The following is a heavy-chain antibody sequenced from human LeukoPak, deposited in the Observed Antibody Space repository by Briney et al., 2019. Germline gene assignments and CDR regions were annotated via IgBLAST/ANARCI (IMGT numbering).Heavy chain of an antibody. CDR2: IKQDGSEK. J-gene: IGHJ6*02. Sequence: GGSLRLSCAASRFTFSSYWMSWVRQAPGKGLEWVANIKQDGSEKYYVDSVKGRFTISRDNANNSLFLQMNSLRAEDTAVYYCARGLIAAAGTGYYYYHGMDVWGQGTTVTVSS. V-gene: IGHV3-7*01. CDR1: RFTFSSYW. CDR3: ARGLIAAAGTGYYYYHGMDV. D-gene: IGHD6-13*01.